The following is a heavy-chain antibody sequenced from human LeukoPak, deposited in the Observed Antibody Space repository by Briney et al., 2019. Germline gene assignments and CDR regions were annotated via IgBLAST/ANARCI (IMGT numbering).Heavy chain of an antibody. Sequence: PGGSLRLSWAASWFTVSSNYMSLVRQAAGEGLELVSVIYSGGSTYYAESVKGRFTISSDYSKNTLYLQMNSLRAEDTAVYYCARGAVRDYGDYVGDYWGQGTLVTVSS. CDR2: IYSGGST. CDR1: WFTVSSNY. V-gene: IGHV3-53*01. D-gene: IGHD4-17*01. CDR3: ARGAVRDYGDYVGDY. J-gene: IGHJ4*02.